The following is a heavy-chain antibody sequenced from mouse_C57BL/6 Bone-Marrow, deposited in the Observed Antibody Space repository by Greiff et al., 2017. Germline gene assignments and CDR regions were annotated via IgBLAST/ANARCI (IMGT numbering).Heavy chain of an antibody. D-gene: IGHD1-1*01. Sequence: QVQLQQPGAELVKPGASVKMSCKASGYTFTSYWITWVKQRPGQGLEWIGDIYPGSGSTNYTEKFKSKATLTVDTASSTPYLPLRSLTSEVSAVYYSARRTEYYYKDMDDWGKGTSVNVSS. J-gene: IGHJ4*01. V-gene: IGHV1-55*01. CDR1: GYTFTSYW. CDR2: IYPGSGST. CDR3: ARRTEYYYKDMDD.